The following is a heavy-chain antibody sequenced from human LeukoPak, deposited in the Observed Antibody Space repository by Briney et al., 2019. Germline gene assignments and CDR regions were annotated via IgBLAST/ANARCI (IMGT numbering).Heavy chain of an antibody. CDR1: GYTFSSYG. V-gene: IGHV1-69*04. J-gene: IGHJ5*02. CDR3: ASSRYYDFGKFDP. D-gene: IGHD3-3*01. Sequence: SVKVSCKASGYTFSSYGISWVRQAPGQGLEWMGRIIPILGIANYAQKFQGRVTITADKSTSTAYMELSSLRSEDTAMYYCASSRYYDFGKFDPWGQGTLVTVSS. CDR2: IIPILGIA.